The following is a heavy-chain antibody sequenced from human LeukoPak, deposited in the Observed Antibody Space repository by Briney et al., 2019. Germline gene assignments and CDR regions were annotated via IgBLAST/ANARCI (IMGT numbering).Heavy chain of an antibody. CDR2: IWYDGSNK. J-gene: IGHJ6*02. CDR3: ARTITMVRSYYYGMDV. V-gene: IGHV3-33*01. Sequence: PGGSLRLSCAASGFTFSSYGMHWVRQAPGKGLEWVAVIWYDGSNKYYADSVKGRFTISRDNSKNTLYLQMNGLRAEDTAVYYCARTITMVRSYYYGMDVWGQGTTVTVSS. CDR1: GFTFSSYG. D-gene: IGHD3-10*01.